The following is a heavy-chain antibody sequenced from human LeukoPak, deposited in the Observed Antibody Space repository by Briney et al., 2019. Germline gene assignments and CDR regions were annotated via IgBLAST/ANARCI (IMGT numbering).Heavy chain of an antibody. CDR1: GGTFSSYA. V-gene: IGHV1-69*05. J-gene: IGHJ6*03. CDR2: IIPIFGTA. Sequence: ASVKVSCKASGGTFSSYAISWVRQAPGQGLEWMGGIIPIFGTANYAQKFQGRVTITTDESTSTAYMELSSLRSEDTAVYYCATHGRLYDSSGFVPDYYMDVWGKGTTVTVSS. D-gene: IGHD3-22*01. CDR3: ATHGRLYDSSGFVPDYYMDV.